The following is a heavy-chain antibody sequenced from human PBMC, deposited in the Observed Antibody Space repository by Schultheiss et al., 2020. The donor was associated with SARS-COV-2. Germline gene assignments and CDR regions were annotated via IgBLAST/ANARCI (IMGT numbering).Heavy chain of an antibody. D-gene: IGHD1-26*01. J-gene: IGHJ4*02. V-gene: IGHV3-7*01. Sequence: GGSLRLSCAASGFTFSSYWMSWVRQAPGKWLEWVANIKEDGSEKYYVDSVKGRFTISRDNSKNTLYLQMNSLRAEDTAVYYCAREYLGWEYYFDYWGQGTLVTVAS. CDR1: GFTFSSYW. CDR2: IKEDGSEK. CDR3: AREYLGWEYYFDY.